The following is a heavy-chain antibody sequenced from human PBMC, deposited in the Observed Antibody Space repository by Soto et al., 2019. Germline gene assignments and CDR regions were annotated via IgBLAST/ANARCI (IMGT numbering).Heavy chain of an antibody. Sequence: QVQLQESGPGLVKPSETLSLTCTVSGGSISSYYWSWIRQPPGKGLEWIGYIYYSGSTNYNPSLKSRVTISVDTSKNQFSLKLSSVTAADTAVYYCARGGGYSGYGPPFDYWGQGTLVTVSS. V-gene: IGHV4-59*01. CDR2: IYYSGST. J-gene: IGHJ4*02. D-gene: IGHD5-12*01. CDR1: GGSISSYY. CDR3: ARGGGYSGYGPPFDY.